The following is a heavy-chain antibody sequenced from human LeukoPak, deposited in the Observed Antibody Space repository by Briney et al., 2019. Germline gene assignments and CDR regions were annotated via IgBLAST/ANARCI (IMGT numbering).Heavy chain of an antibody. CDR2: MNPNSGNT. D-gene: IGHD4-17*01. CDR3: ARGKDDYGDYVGFDP. CDR1: GYTFTSYD. V-gene: IGHV1-8*01. J-gene: IGHJ5*02. Sequence: ASVKVSCKASGYTFTSYDINWVRQATGQGLEWMGWMNPNSGNTGYAQKFQGRVTMTRNTSISTAYMELSSLRSEDTAVYYCARGKDDYGDYVGFDPWGQGTLDTVSS.